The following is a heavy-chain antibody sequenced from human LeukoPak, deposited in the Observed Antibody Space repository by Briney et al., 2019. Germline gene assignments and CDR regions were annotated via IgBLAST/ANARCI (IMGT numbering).Heavy chain of an antibody. D-gene: IGHD6-19*01. J-gene: IGHJ4*02. CDR2: ISGSGGST. V-gene: IGHV3-23*01. CDR1: GFTFSDYA. CDR3: AKGVAVAGTSPLYFDY. Sequence: GGSLRLSCAASGFTFSDYAMSWVRQAPGKGLEWVSAISGSGGSTYYADSVKGRFTISRDNSKNTLYLQMNSLRAEDTAVYYCAKGVAVAGTSPLYFDYWGQGTLVTVSS.